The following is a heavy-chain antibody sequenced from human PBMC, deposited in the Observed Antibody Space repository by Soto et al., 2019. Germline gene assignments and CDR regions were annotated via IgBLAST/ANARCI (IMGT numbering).Heavy chain of an antibody. Sequence: GSLRLSCAASGFTFSSYAMSWVRQAPGKGLEWVSAISGSGGSTYYADSVKGRFAISRDNSKNTLYLQMNSLRAEDTAVYYCAKALAGRPPFDYWGQGTLVTVSS. CDR2: ISGSGGST. CDR1: GFTFSSYA. CDR3: AKALAGRPPFDY. D-gene: IGHD3-3*02. V-gene: IGHV3-23*01. J-gene: IGHJ4*02.